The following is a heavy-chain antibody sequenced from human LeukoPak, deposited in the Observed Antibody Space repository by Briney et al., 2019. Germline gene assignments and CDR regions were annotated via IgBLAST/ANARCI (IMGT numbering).Heavy chain of an antibody. D-gene: IGHD4-17*01. V-gene: IGHV4-39*07. Sequence: SETLSLTCTVSGGSISSSSYYWGWIRQPPGKGLEWIGSIYYSGSTYYNPSLKSRVTISVDTSKNQFSLKLSSVTAADTAVYYCAGFNRNGDYEVDIWGQGTMVTVSS. CDR3: AGFNRNGDYEVDI. CDR2: IYYSGST. CDR1: GGSISSSSYY. J-gene: IGHJ3*02.